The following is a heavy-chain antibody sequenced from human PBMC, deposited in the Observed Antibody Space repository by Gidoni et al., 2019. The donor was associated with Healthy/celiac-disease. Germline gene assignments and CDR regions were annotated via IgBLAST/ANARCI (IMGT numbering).Heavy chain of an antibody. Sequence: QLQLQESGPGLVKPSETLSLTCTVSGGSISSSSYYWGGIRQPPGKGLEWIGSMYYSGSTYYNPSLKSRVTISVDTSKNQFSLKLSSVTAADTAVDDCATHEPEPLGGNDYWGQGTLVTVSS. D-gene: IGHD3-16*01. CDR2: MYYSGST. J-gene: IGHJ4*02. CDR1: GGSISSSSYY. CDR3: ATHEPEPLGGNDY. V-gene: IGHV4-39*01.